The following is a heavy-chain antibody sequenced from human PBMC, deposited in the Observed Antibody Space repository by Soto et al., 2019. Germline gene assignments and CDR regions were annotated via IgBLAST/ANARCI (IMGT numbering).Heavy chain of an antibody. J-gene: IGHJ4*02. D-gene: IGHD3-22*01. Sequence: SETLSLTCAVSGGSISSSNWWSWVRQPPGKGLEWIGEIYHSGSTNYNPSLKSRVTISVDKSKNQFSLKLSSVTAADTAVYHCARGDYYDSSGYYYFDYWGQGTLVTVSS. CDR3: ARGDYYDSSGYYYFDY. V-gene: IGHV4-4*02. CDR2: IYHSGST. CDR1: GGSISSSNW.